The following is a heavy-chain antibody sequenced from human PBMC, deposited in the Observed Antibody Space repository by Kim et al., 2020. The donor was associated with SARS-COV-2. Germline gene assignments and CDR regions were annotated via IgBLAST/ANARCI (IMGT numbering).Heavy chain of an antibody. D-gene: IGHD3-9*01. CDR1: GFTFSNAW. J-gene: IGHJ6*02. CDR2: IKSKTDGGTT. CDR3: TTVLRYYDWLAVKYYYYRMDV. Sequence: GGSLRLSCAASGFTFSNAWMSWVRQAPGKGLEWVGRIKSKTDGGTTDYAAPVKGRFTISRDDSKITLYLQMNSQKTEDTVVYYSTTVLRYYDWLAVKYYYYRMDVWGQGTTVTVSS. V-gene: IGHV3-15*01.